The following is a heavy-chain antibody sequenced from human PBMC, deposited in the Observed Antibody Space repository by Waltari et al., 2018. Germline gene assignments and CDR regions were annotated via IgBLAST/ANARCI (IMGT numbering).Heavy chain of an antibody. V-gene: IGHV3-30*02. Sequence: QVQLVESGGGVVQPGGSLRLSCAASGFTLSSYGMHWFRQAPGKGLEWVAFIRYDGSNKYYADSVKGRFTISRDNSKNTLYLQMNSLRAEDTAVYYCARGKDYGDYDDAFDIWGQGTMVTVSS. J-gene: IGHJ3*02. D-gene: IGHD4-17*01. CDR2: IRYDGSNK. CDR1: GFTLSSYG. CDR3: ARGKDYGDYDDAFDI.